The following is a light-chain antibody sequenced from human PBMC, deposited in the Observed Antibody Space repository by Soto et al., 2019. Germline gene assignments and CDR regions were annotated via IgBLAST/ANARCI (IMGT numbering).Light chain of an antibody. V-gene: IGKV3-15*01. J-gene: IGKJ2*01. CDR3: QQYHNWHPLYT. Sequence: EVVMTQSPAILSVSPGERATIYCRASQSVSSKLAWYQQKPGQAPRLLIYGAFTRPTGIPARFSGSGYGTEFALTLTSLQSEAFAVYYCQQYHNWHPLYTFGQGTKLEIK. CDR1: QSVSSK. CDR2: GAF.